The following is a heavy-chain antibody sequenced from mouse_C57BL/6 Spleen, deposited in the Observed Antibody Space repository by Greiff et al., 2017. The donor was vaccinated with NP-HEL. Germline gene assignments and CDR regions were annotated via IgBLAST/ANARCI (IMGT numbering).Heavy chain of an antibody. D-gene: IGHD1-1*01. CDR1: GFTFSDYG. CDR3: ARNPYYYGSRDYAMDY. Sequence: EVQGVESGGGLVKPGGSLKLSCAASGFTFSDYGMHWVRQAPEKGLEWVAYISSGSSTIYYADTVKGRFTISRDNAKNTLFLQMTSLRSEDTAMYYCARNPYYYGSRDYAMDYWGQGTSVTVSS. CDR2: ISSGSSTI. V-gene: IGHV5-17*01. J-gene: IGHJ4*01.